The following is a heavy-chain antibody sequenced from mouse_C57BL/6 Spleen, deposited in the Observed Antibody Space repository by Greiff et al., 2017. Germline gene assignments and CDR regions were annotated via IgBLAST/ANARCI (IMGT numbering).Heavy chain of an antibody. J-gene: IGHJ4*01. CDR2: IHPSDGDT. Sequence: QVQLQQPGPELVKPGASVKVSCKASGYAFTSSWMHWVKQRPGQGLAWIGRIHPSDGDTNYNRKFKGKATLTVDKSSSTASMQLSSLTSEDSAVYDSAIGCDGPMDYWGQGTSVTVSS. D-gene: IGHD1-1*01. CDR1: GYAFTSSW. CDR3: AIGCDGPMDY. V-gene: IGHV1-74*01.